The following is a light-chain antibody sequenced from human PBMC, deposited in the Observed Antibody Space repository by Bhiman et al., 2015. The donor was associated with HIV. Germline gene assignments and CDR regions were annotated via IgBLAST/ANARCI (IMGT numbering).Light chain of an antibody. CDR3: QSYDSTLSGFYV. CDR2: GNN. V-gene: IGLV1-40*01. Sequence: QSVLTQPPSVSGAPGQRVTISCTGSSSNIGAGYDVHWYQQLPGKAPKVLIYGNNNRPSGVPDRFSGSKSGTSASLAITGLQAEDEADYYCQSYDSTLSGFYVFGTGTKVTVL. J-gene: IGLJ1*01. CDR1: SSNIGAGYD.